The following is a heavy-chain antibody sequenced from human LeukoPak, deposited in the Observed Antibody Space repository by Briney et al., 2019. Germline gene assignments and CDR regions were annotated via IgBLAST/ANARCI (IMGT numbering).Heavy chain of an antibody. Sequence: ASVKVSCKASGGTFSSYAISWVRQAPGQGLEWMGWISAYNGNTNYAQKLQGRVTMTTDTSTSTAYMELRSLRSDDTAVYYCARMDIVVVVAATGLDVWGKGTTVTVSS. CDR2: ISAYNGNT. V-gene: IGHV1-18*01. CDR1: GGTFSSYA. J-gene: IGHJ6*04. CDR3: ARMDIVVVVAATGLDV. D-gene: IGHD2-15*01.